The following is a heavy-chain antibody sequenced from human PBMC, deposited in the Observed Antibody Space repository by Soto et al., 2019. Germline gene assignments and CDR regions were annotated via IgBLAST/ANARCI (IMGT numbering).Heavy chain of an antibody. CDR1: GYTFTGYY. J-gene: IGHJ6*02. D-gene: IGHD6-13*01. V-gene: IGHV1-2*02. CDR3: ARDPYSSSSPGGMDV. CDR2: INPNSGGT. Sequence: GASVQVSCMASGYTFTGYYMHWVRQAPGQGLEWMGWINPNSGGTNYAQKFQGRVTMTRDTSISTAYMELSRLRSDDTAVYYCARDPYSSSSPGGMDVWGQGTTVTVSS.